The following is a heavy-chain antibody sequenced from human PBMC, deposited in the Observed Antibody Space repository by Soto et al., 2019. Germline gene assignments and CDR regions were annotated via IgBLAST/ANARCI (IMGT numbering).Heavy chain of an antibody. D-gene: IGHD6-13*01. Sequence: GGSLRLSCAASGFIFDDFTMHWVRLVPGKGLQWVSYINWDGRIAMYVDSVKGRFTISRDNTNNHLYLQMNSLRSDDTALYYCAKDEGAAVESPGDWGRGTLVTVSS. V-gene: IGHV3-43*01. CDR1: GFIFDDFT. J-gene: IGHJ4*01. CDR2: INWDGRIA. CDR3: AKDEGAAVESPGD.